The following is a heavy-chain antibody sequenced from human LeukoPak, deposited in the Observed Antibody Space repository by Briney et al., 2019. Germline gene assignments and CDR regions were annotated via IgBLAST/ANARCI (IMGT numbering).Heavy chain of an antibody. CDR1: GSGFIFSNYG. Sequence: GGSLRLSCAASGSGFIFSNYGMTWVRQAPGKGLEWVANIKEDGSEKNYLGSVRGRFTISRDNAKNSLYLQLNSLTAEDSGVYFCARDKYCTDGDCDGGSKFDYWGQGTLVTVSS. D-gene: IGHD2-8*01. V-gene: IGHV3-7*01. CDR2: IKEDGSEK. CDR3: ARDKYCTDGDCDGGSKFDY. J-gene: IGHJ4*02.